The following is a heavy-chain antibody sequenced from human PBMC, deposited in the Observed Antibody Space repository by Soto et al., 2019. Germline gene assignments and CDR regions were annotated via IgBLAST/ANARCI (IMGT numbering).Heavy chain of an antibody. Sequence: QVRLVQSGAEVKEPGSSVTVSCKSSGGTFSNYAVNWARQAPGQGLEWMGGILPIYGSTNFAHKFQGRVTLTADESTSTAYMELKSPRSEDTAVYYCSRGAPFDTSGYPFDYWGQGTLVTVSS. V-gene: IGHV1-69*01. CDR1: GGTFSNYA. J-gene: IGHJ4*02. D-gene: IGHD3-22*01. CDR2: ILPIYGST. CDR3: SRGAPFDTSGYPFDY.